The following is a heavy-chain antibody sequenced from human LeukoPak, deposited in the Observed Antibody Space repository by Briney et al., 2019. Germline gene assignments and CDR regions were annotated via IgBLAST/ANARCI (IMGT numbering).Heavy chain of an antibody. CDR2: IYHSGST. Sequence: SETLSLTCTVSGYPISSGYYWGWIRQPPGKGLEWIGSIYHSGSTYYNPSLKSRITISVDTSKRQFSLRMNSVTAADTAVYFCAGYYSSIYGMDVWGQGTSVTVSS. V-gene: IGHV4-38-2*02. J-gene: IGHJ6*02. CDR1: GYPISSGYY. D-gene: IGHD3-3*01. CDR3: AGYYSSIYGMDV.